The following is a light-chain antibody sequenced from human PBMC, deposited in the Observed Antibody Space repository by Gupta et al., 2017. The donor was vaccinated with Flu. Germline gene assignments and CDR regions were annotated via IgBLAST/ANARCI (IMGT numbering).Light chain of an antibody. Sequence: GTRVTSTCRASQSISSWLAWYQQKPGKAPKLLIYKASSVESGVPSRFSGSGSGTEFTLTISSLQPDDFATYHCQQYDRYPYTFGQGTKLEIK. CDR3: QQYDRYPYT. CDR1: QSISSW. CDR2: KAS. J-gene: IGKJ2*01. V-gene: IGKV1-5*03.